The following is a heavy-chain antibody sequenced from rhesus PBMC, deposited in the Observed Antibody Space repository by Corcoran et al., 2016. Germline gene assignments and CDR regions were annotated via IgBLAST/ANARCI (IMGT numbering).Heavy chain of an antibody. Sequence: QLQLQESGPGLVKPSETLSLTCAVSGGSISSNSWSWIRQPPGQGLEWIGRIPGSGGRTDYNPSLKSRVTISTDTSKNQFSLKLNSVTAADTAVYYCARDHYYYDSASFDYWGQGVLVTVSS. V-gene: IGHV4-173*01. CDR1: GGSISSNS. CDR3: ARDHYYYDSASFDY. D-gene: IGHD3-28*01. J-gene: IGHJ4*01. CDR2: IPGSGGRT.